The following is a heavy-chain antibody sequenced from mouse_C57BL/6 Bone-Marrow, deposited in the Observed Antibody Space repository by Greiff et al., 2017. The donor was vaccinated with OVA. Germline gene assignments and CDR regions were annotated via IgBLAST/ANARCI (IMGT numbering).Heavy chain of an antibody. CDR2: ISNLAYSI. V-gene: IGHV5-15*04. Sequence: EVQLVESGGGLVQPGGSLKLSCAASGFTFSDYGMAWVRQAPRKGPEWVAFISNLAYSIYYADTVTGRFTISRENAKNTLYLEMSSLRSEDTAMYYCARRAPYDGYFYFDYWGQGTTLTVSS. CDR1: GFTFSDYG. D-gene: IGHD2-3*01. J-gene: IGHJ2*01. CDR3: ARRAPYDGYFYFDY.